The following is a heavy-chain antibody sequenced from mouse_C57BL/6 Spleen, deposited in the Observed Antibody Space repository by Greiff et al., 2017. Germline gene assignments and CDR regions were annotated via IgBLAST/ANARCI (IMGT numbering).Heavy chain of an antibody. CDR1: GYTFTSYW. CDR3: SRASGEDYFDY. Sequence: VQLQQSGAELVKPGASVKLSCKASGYTFTSYWMHWVKQRPGQGLEWIGKINPNSGSTKYNEKFKSKATLTVDKSSSTAYMQLSSLTSEDSAVXYYSRASGEDYFDYWGQGTTLTVSS. J-gene: IGHJ2*01. D-gene: IGHD6-2*01. V-gene: IGHV1-64*01. CDR2: INPNSGST.